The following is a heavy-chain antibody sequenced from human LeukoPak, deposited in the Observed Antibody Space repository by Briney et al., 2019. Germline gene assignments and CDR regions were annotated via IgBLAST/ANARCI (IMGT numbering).Heavy chain of an antibody. CDR1: EYTFTGYY. V-gene: IGHV1-2*06. Sequence: ASVKVSCKASEYTFTGYYLHWVRQAPGQGLEWMGRINPNAGGTNYAQKFQGRVTMTRDTSISTTYMELSRLNSDDTAVYYCARAKGTYGSGSYSDYWGQGTLVTVTS. J-gene: IGHJ4*02. CDR3: ARAKGTYGSGSYSDY. D-gene: IGHD3-10*01. CDR2: INPNAGGT.